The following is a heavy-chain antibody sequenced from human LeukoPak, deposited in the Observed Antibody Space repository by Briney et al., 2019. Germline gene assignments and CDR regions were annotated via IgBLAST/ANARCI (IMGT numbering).Heavy chain of an antibody. CDR1: EFTFSSYA. CDR3: ARALKKDV. V-gene: IGHV3-48*01. Sequence: GGSLRLSCAASEFTFSSYAMNWVRQAPGKGLEWVSYISSSGDTIYYADSVKGRFTISRDNAKNSLYLQMNSLRAEDTAVYYCARALKKDVWGKGTTVTVSS. CDR2: ISSSGDTI. J-gene: IGHJ6*04.